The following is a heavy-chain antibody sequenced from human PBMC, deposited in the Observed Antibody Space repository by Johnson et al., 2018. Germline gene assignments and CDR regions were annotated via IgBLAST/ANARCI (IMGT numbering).Heavy chain of an antibody. Sequence: VQLVESGGGVVQXGRSLRLSCAASGFTFSSYGMHWVRQAPGKGLEWVAVISYDGSNKYYADSVKGRFTISRDNSKNTLYLQMNSLRAEDTAVYYCAKVYCGGDCYANYYYYYMDVWGKGTTVTVSS. J-gene: IGHJ6*03. V-gene: IGHV3-30*18. CDR2: ISYDGSNK. D-gene: IGHD2-21*02. CDR1: GFTFSSYG. CDR3: AKVYCGGDCYANYYYYYMDV.